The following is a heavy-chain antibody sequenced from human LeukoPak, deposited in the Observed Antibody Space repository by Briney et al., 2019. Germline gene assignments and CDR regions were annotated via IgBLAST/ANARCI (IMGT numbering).Heavy chain of an antibody. CDR3: AKDYEYNSNTWYFH. J-gene: IGHJ4*02. CDR2: INSRSSTI. CDR1: RFTFSNYG. Sequence: GGSLRLSCAASRFTFSNYGVNWVRQAPGKGLEWVSYINSRSSTIYYADSVRGRFTISRDNSKNTLYLQMNSLRAEDTAVYYCAKDYEYNSNTWYFHWGRGTLVSVSS. V-gene: IGHV3-48*01. D-gene: IGHD6-13*01.